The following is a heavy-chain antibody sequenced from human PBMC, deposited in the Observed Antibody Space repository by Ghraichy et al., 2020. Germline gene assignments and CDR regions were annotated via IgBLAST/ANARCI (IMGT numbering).Heavy chain of an antibody. Sequence: GGSLRLSCAASGFTFSSYSMNWVRQAPGKGLDWVSSISSSGSYIYYADSVKGRFTISRDNAKNSLYLQMNSLRAEDTAVYYCARVPRYCSSTSCYDGLYYFDYWGQGTLVTVS. V-gene: IGHV3-21*01. D-gene: IGHD2-2*01. J-gene: IGHJ4*02. CDR1: GFTFSSYS. CDR2: ISSSGSYI. CDR3: ARVPRYCSSTSCYDGLYYFDY.